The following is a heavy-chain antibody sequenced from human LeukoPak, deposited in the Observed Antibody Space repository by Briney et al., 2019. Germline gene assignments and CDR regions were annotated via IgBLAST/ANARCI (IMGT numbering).Heavy chain of an antibody. D-gene: IGHD3-9*01. J-gene: IGHJ5*02. CDR2: IYHSGST. CDR3: ARDRPRDWSSTENWFDP. V-gene: IGHV4-4*02. CDR1: GGSISSSNW. Sequence: SGTLSLTCAVSGGSISSSNWWSWVRQPPGKGLEWIGEIYHSGSTNYNPSLKSRVTISVDKSKNQFSLKLSSVTAADTAVYYCARDRPRDWSSTENWFDPWGQGTLVTVSS.